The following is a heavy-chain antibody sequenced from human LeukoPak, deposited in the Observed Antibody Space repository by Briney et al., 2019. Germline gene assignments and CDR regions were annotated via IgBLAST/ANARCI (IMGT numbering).Heavy chain of an antibody. V-gene: IGHV3-21*01. CDR3: ARASSGWDPSDY. J-gene: IGHJ4*02. D-gene: IGHD6-19*01. CDR1: VLTFSSYS. Sequence: GGSLRLSCAASVLTFSSYSMNWVRQAPGKGLEWVSSISSSSSYIYYADSVKGRFTISRDNAKNSLYLQMNSLRAEDTAVYYCARASSGWDPSDYWGQGTLVTVSS. CDR2: ISSSSSYI.